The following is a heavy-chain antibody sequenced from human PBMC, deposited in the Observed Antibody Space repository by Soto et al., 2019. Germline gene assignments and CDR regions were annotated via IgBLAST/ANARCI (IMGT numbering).Heavy chain of an antibody. CDR2: ISSSSSYI. V-gene: IGHV3-21*03. CDR1: GFTFSSYS. Sequence: GGSLRLSCAASGFTFSSYSMNWVRQAPGKGLEWVSSISSSSSYIYYAAPVKGRFTISRDDSKNTLYLQMNSLKTEDTAVYYCTTGNSGSYAPVDYWGQGTLVTVSS. J-gene: IGHJ4*02. D-gene: IGHD1-26*01. CDR3: TTGNSGSYAPVDY.